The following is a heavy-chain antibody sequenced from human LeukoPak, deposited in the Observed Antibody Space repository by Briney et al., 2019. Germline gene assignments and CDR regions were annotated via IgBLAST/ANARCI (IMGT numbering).Heavy chain of an antibody. V-gene: IGHV1-69*05. J-gene: IGHJ4*02. Sequence: SSVKVSCMASGYTFTCYYMHWVRQAPGQGREWMGGIIPIFGTANYPQKFQGRVTITKDESTSTAYMELSSLRSEDTAVYYCARVGSEGRFLEYYYFDYWGQGTLVTVSS. D-gene: IGHD3-3*01. CDR3: ARVGSEGRFLEYYYFDY. CDR1: GYTFTCYY. CDR2: IIPIFGTA.